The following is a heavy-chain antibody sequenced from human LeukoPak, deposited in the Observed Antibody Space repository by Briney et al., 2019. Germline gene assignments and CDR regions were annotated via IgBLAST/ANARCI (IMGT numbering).Heavy chain of an antibody. J-gene: IGHJ4*02. CDR1: GLTFYDYA. CDR3: AAGAGITRY. Sequence: GRSLRLSCAASGLTFYDYAMHWVRQAPGKSLEWVSGITWNSGSIAYADSVKGRFTISRDNAKNSLYLQVNSLRSEDTALYYCAAGAGITRYWGQGTLVTVSS. V-gene: IGHV3-9*01. D-gene: IGHD3-10*01. CDR2: ITWNSGSI.